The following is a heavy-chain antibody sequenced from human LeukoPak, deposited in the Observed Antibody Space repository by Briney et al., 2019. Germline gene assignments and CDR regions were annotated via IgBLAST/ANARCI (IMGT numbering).Heavy chain of an antibody. CDR2: IIHICGTA. Sequence: VASVMVSCKASGGIFSSYAISWVRPAPGQGRDWMGGIIHICGTANYAQKFQGRVTITADESTSTAYMELSSLRSEDTALYYCATPLGGHGYYGAYDYWGQGTPVTVSS. V-gene: IGHV1-69*13. CDR1: GGIFSSYA. J-gene: IGHJ4*02. CDR3: ATPLGGHGYYGAYDY. D-gene: IGHD4-17*01.